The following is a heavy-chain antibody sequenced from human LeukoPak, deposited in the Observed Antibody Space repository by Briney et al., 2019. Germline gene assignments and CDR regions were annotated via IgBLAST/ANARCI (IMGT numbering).Heavy chain of an antibody. CDR2: ISYDGSNK. V-gene: IGHV3-30*04. J-gene: IGHJ3*02. CDR3: ARGIAVADFGEDAFDI. Sequence: PGRSLRLSCAASGFTFSSYAMHWVRQAPGKGLEWVAVISYDGSNKYYADSVKGRFTISRDNSKNTLYLQMNSLRAEDTAVYFCARGIAVADFGEDAFDIWGRGTMVIVSS. CDR1: GFTFSSYA. D-gene: IGHD6-19*01.